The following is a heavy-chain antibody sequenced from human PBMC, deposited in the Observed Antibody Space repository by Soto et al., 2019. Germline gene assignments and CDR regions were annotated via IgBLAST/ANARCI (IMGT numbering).Heavy chain of an antibody. CDR3: AGTTSLQWYYMDV. CDR2: TYYRSRWYN. Sequence: QVQLQQSGPGLVKPSQTLSLTCAISGVSVSSNSAAWNWIRQSPSGGLEWLGRTYYRSRWYNDYAVSVRSRITINPDTSKNQFSLHLNSVTPEDTAVYYCAGTTSLQWYYMDVWGKGTTVTVSS. J-gene: IGHJ6*03. D-gene: IGHD1-7*01. V-gene: IGHV6-1*01. CDR1: GVSVSSNSAA.